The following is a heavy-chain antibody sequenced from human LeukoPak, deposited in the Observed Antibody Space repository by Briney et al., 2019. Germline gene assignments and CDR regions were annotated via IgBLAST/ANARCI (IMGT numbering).Heavy chain of an antibody. CDR2: IDSDGSTT. CDR3: ARSVYDSGGYYRVLDY. J-gene: IGHJ4*02. CDR1: GFTFSSYW. D-gene: IGHD3-22*01. V-gene: IGHV3-74*01. Sequence: GGYLRLSCAASGFTFSSYWMHWVRQAPGKGLVWVSRIDSDGSTTSYADSVKGRFTISRDNAKNTLFLQMNSLRAEDTAAYYCARSVYDSGGYYRVLDYWGQGTLVTVSS.